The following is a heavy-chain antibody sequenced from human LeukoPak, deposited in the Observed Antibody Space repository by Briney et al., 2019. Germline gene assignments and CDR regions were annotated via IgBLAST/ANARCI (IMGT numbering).Heavy chain of an antibody. J-gene: IGHJ4*02. CDR1: GYTFTGYY. CDR3: ARGSPGSIAARFDY. Sequence: SVKVSCKASGYTFTGYYMHWVRQAPGQGLEWMGGIIPIFGTANYAQKFQGRVTITADESTSTAYMELSSLRSEDTAVYYCARGSPGSIAARFDYWGQGTLVTVSS. CDR2: IIPIFGTA. D-gene: IGHD6-6*01. V-gene: IGHV1-69*13.